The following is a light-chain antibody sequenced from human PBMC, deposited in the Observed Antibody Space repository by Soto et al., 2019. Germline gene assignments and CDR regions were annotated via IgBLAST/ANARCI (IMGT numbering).Light chain of an antibody. Sequence: SVLTQPRSVSGSPGQSVTISCTGTSSDVGGYKYVSWYQQHPGKAPKLMIYDVSKRPSGVPDRFSGSKSGNTASLTISGPQAEDEAGYYCCSYAGSYTYVFGTGTKVTVL. CDR1: SSDVGGYKY. V-gene: IGLV2-11*01. J-gene: IGLJ1*01. CDR2: DVS. CDR3: CSYAGSYTYV.